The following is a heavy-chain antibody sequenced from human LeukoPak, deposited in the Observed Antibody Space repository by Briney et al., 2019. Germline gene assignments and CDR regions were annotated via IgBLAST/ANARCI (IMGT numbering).Heavy chain of an antibody. Sequence: SETLSLTCIVSGGSISSGRYSWSWIRQPAGKGLEWIGRIKSRGFTNYNPSLKSRVTISADTSKNQFSLKLRSVTAADTAVYYCARDRSYYGSGNYYNYYYYYMDVWGKGTTVTISS. CDR2: IKSRGFT. V-gene: IGHV4-61*02. CDR1: GGSISSGRYS. D-gene: IGHD3-10*01. CDR3: ARDRSYYGSGNYYNYYYYYMDV. J-gene: IGHJ6*03.